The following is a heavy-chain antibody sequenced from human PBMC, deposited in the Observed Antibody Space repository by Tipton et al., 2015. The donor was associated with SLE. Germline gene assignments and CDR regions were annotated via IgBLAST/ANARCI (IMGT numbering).Heavy chain of an antibody. D-gene: IGHD5-18*01. J-gene: IGHJ4*02. CDR3: ASSFPSPLNSYGQGTFDY. CDR1: SGSISGGDYY. Sequence: TLSLTCTVSSGSISGGDYYWSWIRQPPGKGLEWIGNIYYTGHTYYSPSLESRLTFSVDTSTNQFSLMLRSVTAADMAVYYCASSFPSPLNSYGQGTFDYWGQGTLVTVSS. V-gene: IGHV4-30-4*01. CDR2: IYYTGHT.